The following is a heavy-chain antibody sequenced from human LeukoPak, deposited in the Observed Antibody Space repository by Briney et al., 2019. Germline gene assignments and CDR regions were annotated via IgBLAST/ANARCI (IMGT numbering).Heavy chain of an antibody. J-gene: IGHJ6*03. CDR2: INPSWGNT. CDR3: ASAVYCSGGSCYFRSHSIWYYYYYMDV. Sequence: ASVKVSCKASGYTFTSYYMHWVRQAPGQGLEWRGIINPSWGNTLYAQKFQGRVTKNTDTPQRTAHMELRSLRSDDTVVYYCASAVYCSGGSCYFRSHSIWYYYYYMDVWGKGTTVTISS. D-gene: IGHD2-15*01. CDR1: GYTFTSYY. V-gene: IGHV1-46*01.